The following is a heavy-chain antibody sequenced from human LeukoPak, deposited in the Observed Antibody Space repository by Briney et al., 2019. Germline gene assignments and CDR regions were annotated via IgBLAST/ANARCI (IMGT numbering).Heavy chain of an antibody. CDR1: GGSSSSSSYY. CDR2: IYYSGST. D-gene: IGHD6-13*01. V-gene: IGHV4-39*01. J-gene: IGHJ4*02. CDR3: VRSWYQTIDY. Sequence: PSETLSLTCNVSGGSSSSSSYYWGWIRQPPGKGLEWIGSIYYSGSTYYNPSLKSRVTISVDTSKNQFSLKLSSVTAADTAVYYCVRSWYQTIDYWGQGTLVTVSS.